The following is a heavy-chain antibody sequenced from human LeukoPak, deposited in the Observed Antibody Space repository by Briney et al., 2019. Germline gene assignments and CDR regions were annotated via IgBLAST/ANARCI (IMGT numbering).Heavy chain of an antibody. CDR1: GFTFSSYA. D-gene: IGHD6-19*01. Sequence: GGSLRLSCAASGFTFSSYAMHWSGRAPAKGLGGWPVNSLNESNNYYEDSVKGRFTISRDNSKNTLYLQMNSLRAEDTAVYYCAREVNRTPSLTSWLVDYYYYGMDVWGQGTTVTVSS. CDR2: NSLNESNN. CDR3: AREVNRTPSLTSWLVDYYYYGMDV. V-gene: IGHV3-30-3*01. J-gene: IGHJ6*02.